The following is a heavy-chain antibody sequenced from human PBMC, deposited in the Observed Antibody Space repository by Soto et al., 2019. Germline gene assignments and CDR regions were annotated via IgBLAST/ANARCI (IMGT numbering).Heavy chain of an antibody. CDR3: ASQSIAAAGTWFDP. Sequence: PSETLSLTCAVYGGSFSGYYWSWIRKPPGKGLEWIGEINHSGSTNYNPSLKSRVTISVDTSKNQFSLKLSSVTAADTAVYYCASQSIAAAGTWFDPWGQGTLVTVSS. CDR1: GGSFSGYY. D-gene: IGHD6-13*01. J-gene: IGHJ5*02. CDR2: INHSGST. V-gene: IGHV4-34*01.